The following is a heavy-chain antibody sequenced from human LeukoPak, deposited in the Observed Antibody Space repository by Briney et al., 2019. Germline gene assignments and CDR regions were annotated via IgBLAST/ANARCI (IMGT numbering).Heavy chain of an antibody. D-gene: IGHD3-10*01. V-gene: IGHV3-64*01. CDR3: ARGAYGSGSYGDNWFDP. CDR2: ISSNGGST. Sequence: GGSLRLSCAASGFTFSSYAMHWVRQAPGKGLEYVSAISSNGGSTYYANSVKGRFTISRDNSKNTLYLQMGSLRAEDMAVYYCARGAYGSGSYGDNWFDPWGQGTLVTVSS. J-gene: IGHJ5*02. CDR1: GFTFSSYA.